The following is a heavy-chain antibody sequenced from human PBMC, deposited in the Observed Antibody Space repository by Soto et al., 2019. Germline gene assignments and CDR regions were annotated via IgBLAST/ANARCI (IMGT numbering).Heavy chain of an antibody. J-gene: IGHJ4*02. D-gene: IGHD6-19*01. Sequence: GGSLRLSCAASGFTFSTFSMNWVRQAPGRGLEWISYISGGGRPISYADSVKGRFTISRDNAKNSLYLQMDSLTDEDTAVYYCARDLGWAFDCWGQGTLVTVSS. CDR1: GFTFSTFS. V-gene: IGHV3-48*02. CDR3: ARDLGWAFDC. CDR2: ISGGGRPI.